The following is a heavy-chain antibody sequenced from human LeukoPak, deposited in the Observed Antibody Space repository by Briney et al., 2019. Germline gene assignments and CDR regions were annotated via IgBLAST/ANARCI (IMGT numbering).Heavy chain of an antibody. D-gene: IGHD3-10*01. Sequence: PSETLSLTCTVSGGSVSSGSYYWSWIRQPPGKGLEWIVYIYYSGSTNYNPSLKSRVTISVDTSKNQFSLKLSSVTAADTAVYYCASERITMVRGVIITSYSFDYWGQGTLVTVSS. CDR2: IYYSGST. J-gene: IGHJ4*02. V-gene: IGHV4-61*01. CDR1: GGSVSSGSYY. CDR3: ASERITMVRGVIITSYSFDY.